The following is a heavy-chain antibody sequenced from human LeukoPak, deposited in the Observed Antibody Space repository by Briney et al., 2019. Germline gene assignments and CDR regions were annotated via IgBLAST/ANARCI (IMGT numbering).Heavy chain of an antibody. CDR2: IWSDETTK. Sequence: GGSLRLSCAASGLPFSVYGLHWVRQAPGKGLEWVAVIWSDETTKYYADSVRGRCTISRDNSKNTLYLQLNSLRAEDTAVYYCAKGTRDAGYYFDYWGQGTLVTVSS. V-gene: IGHV3-33*06. D-gene: IGHD1-7*01. CDR3: AKGTRDAGYYFDY. CDR1: GLPFSVYG. J-gene: IGHJ4*02.